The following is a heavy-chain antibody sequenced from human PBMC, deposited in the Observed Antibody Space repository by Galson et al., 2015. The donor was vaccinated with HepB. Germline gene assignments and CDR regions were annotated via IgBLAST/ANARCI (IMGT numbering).Heavy chain of an antibody. Sequence: SLRLSCAASGFTFSSYWMSWVRQAPGKGLEWVANIKQDGSEKYYVDSVKGRFTISRDNAKNSLYLQMNSLKTEDTAVYYCTRLGYCNSTSCYRSGLVGYWGQGTLVTVSS. CDR3: TRLGYCNSTSCYRSGLVGY. D-gene: IGHD2-2*02. CDR2: IKQDGSEK. J-gene: IGHJ4*02. V-gene: IGHV3-7*03. CDR1: GFTFSSYW.